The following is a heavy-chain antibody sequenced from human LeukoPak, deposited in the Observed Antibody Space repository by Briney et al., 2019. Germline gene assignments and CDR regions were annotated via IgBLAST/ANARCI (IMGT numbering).Heavy chain of an antibody. D-gene: IGHD2-21*01. CDR2: INAKGET. CDR3: ATSNDAKIAPFDH. Sequence: SETLSLTCAVSGVSMSAYQWSWVRQSPEKGLEWIGCINAKGETSYNPSLKSRVTTSVDTSKSQFSLRLTSVTAADTAVYYCATSNDAKIAPFDHWGQGAPVTVSS. J-gene: IGHJ4*02. CDR1: GVSMSAYQ. V-gene: IGHV4-4*09.